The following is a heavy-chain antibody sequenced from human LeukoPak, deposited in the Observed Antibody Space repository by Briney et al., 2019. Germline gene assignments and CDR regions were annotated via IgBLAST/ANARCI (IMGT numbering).Heavy chain of an antibody. CDR1: GYTFTRYY. CDR3: ARDAIVVGVATKVGDYPDYGMDV. D-gene: IGHD2-15*01. CDR2: INHSGGST. Sequence: ASVKVSCKASGYTFTRYYMYSVRQAPGQGIEWMGIINHSGGSTSYAQKFQARVTMTRDTSTSTVYMELSSLRSEDTAVYYCARDAIVVGVATKVGDYPDYGMDVWGQGTTFTVSS. J-gene: IGHJ6*02. V-gene: IGHV1-46*01.